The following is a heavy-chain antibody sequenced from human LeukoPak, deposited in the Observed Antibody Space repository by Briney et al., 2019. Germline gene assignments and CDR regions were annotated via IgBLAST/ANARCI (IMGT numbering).Heavy chain of an antibody. CDR2: IYYSGST. D-gene: IGHD6-19*01. J-gene: IGHJ3*02. CDR3: ARHLYSSGWQYAFDI. CDR1: GGSISSSSYY. V-gene: IGHV4-39*01. Sequence: SETLSLTCTVSGGSISSSSYYWGWIRQPPGKGLEWIGSIYYSGSTYYNPSLKSRVTISVDVSKNQFSLKLSSVTAADTAVYYCARHLYSSGWQYAFDIWGQGTMVTVSS.